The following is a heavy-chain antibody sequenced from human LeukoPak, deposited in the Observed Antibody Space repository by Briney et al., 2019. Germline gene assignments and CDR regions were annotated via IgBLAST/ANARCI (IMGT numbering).Heavy chain of an antibody. J-gene: IGHJ3*02. V-gene: IGHV4-30-2*01. Sequence: PSETLSLTCAVSGGSISSDGWYWSWIRQPPGKGLEWIGYIHHSGSTYYNPSLKSRVTISVDRSKNQFSLKLSSVTAADTAVYYCISSNDDVGYGVIEIWGQGTLVTVSS. CDR2: IHHSGST. D-gene: IGHD5-12*01. CDR3: ISSNDDVGYGVIEI. CDR1: GGSISSDGWY.